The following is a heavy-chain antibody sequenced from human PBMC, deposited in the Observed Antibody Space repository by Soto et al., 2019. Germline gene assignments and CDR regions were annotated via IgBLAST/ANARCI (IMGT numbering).Heavy chain of an antibody. J-gene: IGHJ6*02. CDR3: AREALLHYYYYGMDV. CDR2: ISYDGSNK. V-gene: IGHV3-30-3*01. CDR1: GFTFSSYA. Sequence: GGSLRLSCAASGFTFSSYAMHWVRQAPGKGLEWVAVISYDGSNKYYADSVKGRFTISRDNSKNTLYLQMNSLRAEDTAVYYCAREALLHYYYYGMDVWGQGTTVTVSS. D-gene: IGHD2-15*01.